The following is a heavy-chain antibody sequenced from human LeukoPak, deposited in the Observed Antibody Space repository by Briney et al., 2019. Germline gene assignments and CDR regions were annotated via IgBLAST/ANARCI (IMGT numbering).Heavy chain of an antibody. CDR3: AKEVIQSGSYPAY. Sequence: GRSLRLSCAASGFTFSSYAMHWVRQAPGKGLEWVAVISYDGSNKYYADSVKGRFTISRDNSKNTLYLQMNSLRAEDTAVYYCAKEVIQSGSYPAYWGQGTLVTVSS. J-gene: IGHJ4*02. CDR2: ISYDGSNK. CDR1: GFTFSSYA. V-gene: IGHV3-30-3*01. D-gene: IGHD1-26*01.